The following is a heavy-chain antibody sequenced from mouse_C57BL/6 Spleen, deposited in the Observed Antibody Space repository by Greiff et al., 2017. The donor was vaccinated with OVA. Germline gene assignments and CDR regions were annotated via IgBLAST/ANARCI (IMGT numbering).Heavy chain of an antibody. CDR2: IHPNSGST. CDR1: GYTFTSYW. V-gene: IGHV1-64*01. J-gene: IGHJ3*01. Sequence: VQLQQPGAELVKPGASVKLSCKASGYTFTSYWMHWVKQRPGQGLEWIGMIHPNSGSTKYNEKFKSKATLNEDKSVSTAYMQLSNLTSEYSAVYYCARHDLADWGQGTLVTVSA. CDR3: ARHDLAD.